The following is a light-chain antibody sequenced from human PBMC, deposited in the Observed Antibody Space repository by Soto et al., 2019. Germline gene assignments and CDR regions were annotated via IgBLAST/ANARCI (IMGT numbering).Light chain of an antibody. V-gene: IGKV3-11*01. Sequence: EVVLTQSPATLSLSPGDRATLSCRASQSVSIDFAWYQQKPGQAPRLLIYDASNRATGIPARFSGSGSGTDFTLPISSLEPEDFAVYYCQHRHTFGPGTKVDIK. J-gene: IGKJ3*01. CDR3: QHRHT. CDR1: QSVSID. CDR2: DAS.